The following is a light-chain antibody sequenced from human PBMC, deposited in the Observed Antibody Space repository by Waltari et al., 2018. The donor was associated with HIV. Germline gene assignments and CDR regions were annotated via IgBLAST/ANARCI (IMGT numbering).Light chain of an antibody. V-gene: IGKV1-5*03. J-gene: IGKJ2*01. Sequence: DIEMTQSPSTLSASIGDRVLIPCRASQNVGDWLAWYQQKPGKAPSLLISKTSTLQIVFPTNFSGRRSGTHFTRTITGLRRDDFATYYCQQYSFFPVTFGQGTK. CDR1: QNVGDW. CDR2: KTS. CDR3: QQYSFFPVT.